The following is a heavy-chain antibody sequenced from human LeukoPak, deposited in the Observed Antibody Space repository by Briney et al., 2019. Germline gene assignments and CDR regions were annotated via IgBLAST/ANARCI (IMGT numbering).Heavy chain of an antibody. CDR1: GGSFSGYY. V-gene: IGHV4-34*01. J-gene: IGHJ4*02. D-gene: IGHD3-10*01. CDR3: ARLYGSGSYYNY. CDR2: INHSGST. Sequence: SETLSLTCTVYGGSFSGYYWSWIRQPPGKGLEWIGEINHSGSTNYNPSLKSRLTISVDTSKNQFSLKLSSVTAADTAVYYCARLYGSGSYYNYWGQGTLVTVSS.